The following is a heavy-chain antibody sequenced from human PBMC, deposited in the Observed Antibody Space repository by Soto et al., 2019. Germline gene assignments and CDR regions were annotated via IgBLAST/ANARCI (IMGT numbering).Heavy chain of an antibody. J-gene: IGHJ4*02. CDR1: GGSISSSSYY. CDR2: IYYSGST. D-gene: IGHD6-19*01. CDR3: ARHSRIAVADPYYFDY. Sequence: SETLSLTCTVSGGSISSSSYYWGWIRQPPGKGLEWIGSIYYSGSTYCNPSLKSRVTISVDTSKNQFSLKLSSVTAADTAVYYCARHSRIAVADPYYFDYWGQGTLVTVSS. V-gene: IGHV4-39*01.